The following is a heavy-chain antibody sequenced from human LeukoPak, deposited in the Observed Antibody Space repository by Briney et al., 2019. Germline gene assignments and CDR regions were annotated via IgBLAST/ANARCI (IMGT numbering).Heavy chain of an antibody. CDR2: IYHSGST. Sequence: SETLSLTCTVSGGSISSGDYYWSWIRQPPGKGLEWIGYIYHSGSTYYNPSLKSRVTISVDTSQNQFSLKLSSVTAADTAVYYCAREKVVMGAFDIWGQGTMVTVSS. CDR3: AREKVVMGAFDI. CDR1: GGSISSGDYY. D-gene: IGHD3-22*01. J-gene: IGHJ3*02. V-gene: IGHV4-30-4*01.